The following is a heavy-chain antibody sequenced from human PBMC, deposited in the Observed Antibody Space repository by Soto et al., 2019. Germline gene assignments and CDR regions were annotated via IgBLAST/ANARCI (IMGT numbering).Heavy chain of an antibody. CDR1: GGSISNYY. V-gene: IGHV4-59*01. Sequence: SATLSLTCSVSGGSISNYYGSWIRQPPGKGLEWIGYIYYSGNTNYNPSLKSRVTISVDTSKNHSALQLSSVTAADTAVDYCARVWHSIPTAWSDLWGQGXLVTVYS. CDR2: IYYSGNT. J-gene: IGHJ5*02. CDR3: ARVWHSIPTAWSDL. D-gene: IGHD3-3*02.